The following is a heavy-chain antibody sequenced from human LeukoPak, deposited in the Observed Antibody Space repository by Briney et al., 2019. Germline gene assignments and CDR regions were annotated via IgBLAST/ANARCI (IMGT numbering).Heavy chain of an antibody. J-gene: IGHJ4*02. Sequence: GGSLRLSCAASGFTFSSYAMHWVRQAPGKGLEWVAIISFDGSNKYYADSVKGRFTISRDNSKNTLFVQMDSLRTEDTAIYYCARELRGGRVGAAYFDYWGQGSLVTVSS. D-gene: IGHD1-26*01. V-gene: IGHV3-30*04. CDR2: ISFDGSNK. CDR1: GFTFSSYA. CDR3: ARELRGGRVGAAYFDY.